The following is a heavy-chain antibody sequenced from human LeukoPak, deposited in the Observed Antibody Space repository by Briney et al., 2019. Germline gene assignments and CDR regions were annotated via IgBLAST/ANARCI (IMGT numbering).Heavy chain of an antibody. D-gene: IGHD5/OR15-5a*01. CDR3: AVSFDY. J-gene: IGHJ4*02. CDR1: GFTLSTYS. CDR2: ISTSSNFI. V-gene: IGHV3-21*01. Sequence: GGSLRLSCAASGFTLSTYSMNWVRQAPGKGLEWVSSISTSSNFIHYADSVKGRFTISRDNAINSLYLQMNRLRAEDTAVYYCAVSFDYWGQGTLVTVSS.